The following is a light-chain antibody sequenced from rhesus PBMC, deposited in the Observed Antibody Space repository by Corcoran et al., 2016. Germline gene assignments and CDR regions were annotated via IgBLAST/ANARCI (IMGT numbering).Light chain of an antibody. V-gene: IGKV1-22*01. CDR2: KSS. CDR3: QQYSSSPRT. J-gene: IGKJ1*01. CDR1: QSISSW. Sequence: DIQMTQSPSSLSASVGDTVTITFRTSQSISSWLAWYQQKPGKAPKILIYKSSTWQSGVPSRFSGSGSGTDFSLTISSLQSEDFATYYCQQYSSSPRTFGQGTKVEIK.